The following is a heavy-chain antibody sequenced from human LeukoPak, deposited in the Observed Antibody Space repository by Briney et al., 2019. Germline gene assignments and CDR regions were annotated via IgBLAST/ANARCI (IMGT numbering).Heavy chain of an antibody. J-gene: IGHJ5*02. D-gene: IGHD2-2*01. CDR2: INHSGST. Sequence: SETLSLTCAVYGGSFSGYYWSWIRQPPGKGLEWVGEINHSGSTNYNPYPKRRVTISVDPPQNQFSLKLSSVTAADTAVYYCARAVTIRYCSSTSCRNRAPSSFDPWGQGTLVTVSS. CDR1: GGSFSGYY. CDR3: ARAVTIRYCSSTSCRNRAPSSFDP. V-gene: IGHV4-34*01.